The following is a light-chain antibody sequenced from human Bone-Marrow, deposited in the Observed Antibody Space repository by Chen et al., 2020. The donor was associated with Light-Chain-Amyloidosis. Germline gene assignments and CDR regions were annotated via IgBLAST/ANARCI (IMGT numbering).Light chain of an antibody. J-gene: IGLJ3*02. CDR3: CSYAGDSWV. Sequence: QSALTQPPSASGSPGQSVTISCTGTNSDVGRYDYVSWYQQHPGKAPNFLIYAVIKRSSGVPDRFSGSKSGNTASLTVSGLQAEDEADYYCCSYAGDSWVFGGGTKLTVL. V-gene: IGLV2-8*01. CDR1: NSDVGRYDY. CDR2: AVI.